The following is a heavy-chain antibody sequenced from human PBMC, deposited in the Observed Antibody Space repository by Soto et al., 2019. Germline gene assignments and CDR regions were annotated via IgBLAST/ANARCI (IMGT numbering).Heavy chain of an antibody. V-gene: IGHV4-59*01. J-gene: IGHJ4*02. CDR1: GGSIRDYF. D-gene: IGHD4-17*01. CDR2: IYYSGRT. Sequence: SETLSLTCTVSGGSIRDYFWTWIRQPPGKGLEWIGYIYYSGRTNYSPSLKSRVSISVDTSKNHFSLQLRSVTAADTAVYYCARVGGDDFGDSGGFDYWGQGTLVTVSS. CDR3: ARVGGDDFGDSGGFDY.